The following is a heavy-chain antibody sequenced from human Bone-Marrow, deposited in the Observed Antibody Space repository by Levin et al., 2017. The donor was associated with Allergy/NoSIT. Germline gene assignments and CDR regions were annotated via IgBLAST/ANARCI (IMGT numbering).Heavy chain of an antibody. CDR3: TRGDYGDLRWNWFDP. Sequence: GGSLRLSCTASGFTFGDYAMSWFRQAPGKGLEWVGFIRSKAYGGTTEYAASVKGRFTISRDDSKSIAYLQMNSLKTEDTAVYYCTRGDYGDLRWNWFDPWGQGTLVTVSS. CDR1: GFTFGDYA. V-gene: IGHV3-49*03. D-gene: IGHD4-17*01. CDR2: IRSKAYGGTT. J-gene: IGHJ5*02.